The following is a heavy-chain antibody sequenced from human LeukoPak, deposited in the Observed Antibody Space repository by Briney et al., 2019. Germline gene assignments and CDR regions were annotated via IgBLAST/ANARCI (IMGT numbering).Heavy chain of an antibody. V-gene: IGHV4-34*01. CDR1: GGSFSGYF. CDR2: TNHSGST. D-gene: IGHD6-13*01. Sequence: SETLSLTCAVYGGSFSGYFWSWIRQPPGKGLEWIGETNHSGSTNYNPSLKSRVTISVDTSKNQFSLKLSSVTAADTAVYYCARVEEYTSSWFDYWGQGTLVTVAS. CDR3: ARVEEYTSSWFDY. J-gene: IGHJ4*02.